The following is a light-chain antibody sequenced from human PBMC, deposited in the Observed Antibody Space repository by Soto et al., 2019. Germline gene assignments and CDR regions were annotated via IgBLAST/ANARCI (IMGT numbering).Light chain of an antibody. CDR3: QQRAKWPSP. Sequence: EVVLTQSPDTLSLSPGETATLSCRASQSIDRYVARYQQKIDQAPRLLIYVAYPRAPGVGARFADSGSATDFRLTITSLEPEDFAVYYCQQRAKWPSPFGPATKVDIK. V-gene: IGKV3-11*01. CDR1: QSIDRY. J-gene: IGKJ2*01. CDR2: VAY.